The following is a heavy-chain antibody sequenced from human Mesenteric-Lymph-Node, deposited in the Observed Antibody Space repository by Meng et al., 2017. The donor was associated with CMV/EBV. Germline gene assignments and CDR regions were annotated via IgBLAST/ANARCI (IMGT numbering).Heavy chain of an antibody. CDR3: ARAAYYYDSSGPYYFDY. Sequence: SQTLSLTCAVYGGSFNDYYWNWIRQPPGKGLEWIGEINHSGSTNYNTSLKSRVIISVDTSKNQFSLKLSSVTAADTAVYYCARAAYYYDSSGPYYFDYWGQGTLVTVSS. D-gene: IGHD3-22*01. CDR2: INHSGST. CDR1: GGSFNDYY. V-gene: IGHV4-34*01. J-gene: IGHJ4*02.